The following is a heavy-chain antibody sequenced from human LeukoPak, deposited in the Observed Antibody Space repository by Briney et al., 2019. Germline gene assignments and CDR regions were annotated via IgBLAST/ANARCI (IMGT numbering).Heavy chain of an antibody. CDR2: IKQDGSEK. Sequence: ETLSLTCTVSGGSISSYYWSWVRQAPGKGLEWVANIKQDGSEKYYVDSVKGRFTISRDNAKDSLDLQMNSLRAEDTAVYFCARDYDILTAYHASFDFWGQGTLVTVSS. D-gene: IGHD3-9*01. J-gene: IGHJ4*02. V-gene: IGHV3-7*01. CDR3: ARDYDILTAYHASFDF. CDR1: GGSISSYY.